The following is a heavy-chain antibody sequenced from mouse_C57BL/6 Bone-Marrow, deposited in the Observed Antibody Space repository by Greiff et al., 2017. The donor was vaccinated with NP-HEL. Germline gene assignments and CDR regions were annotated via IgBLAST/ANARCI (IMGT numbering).Heavy chain of an antibody. J-gene: IGHJ4*01. V-gene: IGHV5-4*03. CDR2: ISDGGSYT. D-gene: IGHD2-5*01. Sequence: EVMLVESGGGLVKPGGSLKLSCAASGFTFSSYAMSWVRQTPEKRLEWVATISDGGSYTYYPDNVKGRFTISRDNAKNNPYLQMSHLKSEDTAMYYCARKGYYSNYVGDAMDYWGQGTSVTVSS. CDR1: GFTFSSYA. CDR3: ARKGYYSNYVGDAMDY.